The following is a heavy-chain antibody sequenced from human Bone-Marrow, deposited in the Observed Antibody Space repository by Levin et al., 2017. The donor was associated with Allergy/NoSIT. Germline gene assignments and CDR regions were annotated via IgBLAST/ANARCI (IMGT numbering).Heavy chain of an antibody. D-gene: IGHD3-22*01. V-gene: IGHV3-21*01. J-gene: IGHJ4*02. Sequence: GESLKISCVASGFSFSTYSLNWVRQAPGKGLEWVSSISSSSSFIFYAHSVKGRFTISRDNAKNSLYLQMNSLRAEDTAVYYCARVNSAEGYHYDFDDWGQGTQVTV. CDR3: ARVNSAEGYHYDFDD. CDR2: ISSSSSFI. CDR1: GFSFSTYS.